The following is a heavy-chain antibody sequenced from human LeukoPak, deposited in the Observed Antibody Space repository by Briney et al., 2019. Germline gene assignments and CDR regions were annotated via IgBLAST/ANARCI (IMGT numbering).Heavy chain of an antibody. J-gene: IGHJ4*02. V-gene: IGHV3-23*01. CDR1: GFTFSSYA. CDR3: AKDLSYGFDY. CDR2: LSGSGSST. Sequence: GGSLRLSCAASGFTFSSYAMSWVRQAPGKGLEWVSALSGSGSSTYYAESVKGRFTISRDNSKSTLYLQMNSLRAEDTAVYYCAKDLSYGFDYWGQGTLVTVSP. D-gene: IGHD5-18*01.